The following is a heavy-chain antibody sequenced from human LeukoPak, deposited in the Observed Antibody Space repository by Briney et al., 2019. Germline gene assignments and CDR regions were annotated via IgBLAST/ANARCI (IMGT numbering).Heavy chain of an antibody. Sequence: ASVKVSCKASGYIFTNNYIYWVRQAPGQGLEWLGGINPNNGKTTYSQKFRGRATMTTDTSMTTAYMEVSGLRSGDAAVYYCARGDGSDILTGNNWFDPWGQGTQVIVSS. V-gene: IGHV1-2*02. CDR2: INPNNGKT. D-gene: IGHD3-9*01. CDR3: ARGDGSDILTGNNWFDP. J-gene: IGHJ5*02. CDR1: GYIFTNNY.